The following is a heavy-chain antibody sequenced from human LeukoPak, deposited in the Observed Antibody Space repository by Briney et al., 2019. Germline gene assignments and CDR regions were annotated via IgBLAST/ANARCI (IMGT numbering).Heavy chain of an antibody. CDR1: GYTFTSYG. Sequence: ASVKVSCKASGYTFTSYGIRWVRQAPGQGLEWMGWISAYNGNTNYAQKLQARVTMTTDTSTSTAYMELGSLRSDDTAVYYCARVGCSSTSCYEVVGRWFDPWGQGTLVTVSS. CDR2: ISAYNGNT. V-gene: IGHV1-18*01. J-gene: IGHJ5*02. D-gene: IGHD2-2*01. CDR3: ARVGCSSTSCYEVVGRWFDP.